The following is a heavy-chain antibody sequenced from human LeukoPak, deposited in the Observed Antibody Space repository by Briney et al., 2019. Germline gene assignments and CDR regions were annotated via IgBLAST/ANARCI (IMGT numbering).Heavy chain of an antibody. CDR1: GGPISTGDYY. CDR3: ARGGSWYDVNWFDP. J-gene: IGHJ5*02. CDR2: IYYSGIT. V-gene: IGHV4-30-4*01. D-gene: IGHD6-13*01. Sequence: SQTLSLTCTVSGGPISTGDYYWSWIRQPPGKGLEWIGYIYYSGITYYNPSLKSRLTISVDTSKNQFSLKLSSVTAADTAVYYCARGGSWYDVNWFDPWGQGTLVTVSS.